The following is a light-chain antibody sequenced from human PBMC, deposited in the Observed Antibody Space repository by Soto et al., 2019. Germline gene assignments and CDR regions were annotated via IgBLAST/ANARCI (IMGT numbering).Light chain of an antibody. CDR2: RNN. CDR3: AAWDDTLDAQV. Sequence: QSVLTQSPSASGTPGQRVTISCSGSRSNIGRNFAYWYQHAPGTAPRLLIQRNNERPSGVPDRFSGSKSGTSVSLAISGLRSDDEATYYCAAWDDTLDAQVFGGGTQLTVL. V-gene: IGLV1-47*01. J-gene: IGLJ3*02. CDR1: RSNIGRNF.